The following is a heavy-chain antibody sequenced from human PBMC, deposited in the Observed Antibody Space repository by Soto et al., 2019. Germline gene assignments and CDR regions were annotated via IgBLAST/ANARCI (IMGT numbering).Heavy chain of an antibody. Sequence: PSETLSLTCTVSGGPISSYYWSWIRQSPGKGLEWIGYIYYTGYTNYNPSLKSRVTISVDTSKNQFSLNVSSVTAADTAVYYCARRWGPTFDFWGQGTLVTVSS. CDR3: ARRWGPTFDF. V-gene: IGHV4-59*01. CDR2: IYYTGYT. CDR1: GGPISSYY. J-gene: IGHJ4*02. D-gene: IGHD1-26*01.